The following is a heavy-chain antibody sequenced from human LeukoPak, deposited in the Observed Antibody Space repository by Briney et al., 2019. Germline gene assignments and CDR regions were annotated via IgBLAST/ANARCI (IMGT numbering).Heavy chain of an antibody. J-gene: IGHJ3*02. CDR2: ISGGGGST. CDR1: GFTFSSYA. CDR3: AKVGYSYGLGDAFDI. Sequence: SGGSLRLSCAASGFTFSSYAMSWVRQAPGKGLEWVSAISGGGGSTYYADSVKGRFTISRDNSKNTLYLQMNSLRAEDTAVYYCAKVGYSYGLGDAFDIWGQGTMVTVSS. V-gene: IGHV3-23*01. D-gene: IGHD5-18*01.